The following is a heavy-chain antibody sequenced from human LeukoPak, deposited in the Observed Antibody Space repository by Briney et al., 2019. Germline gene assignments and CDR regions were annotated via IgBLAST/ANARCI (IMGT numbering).Heavy chain of an antibody. J-gene: IGHJ4*02. V-gene: IGHV3-15*01. D-gene: IGHD4-17*01. Sequence: GGSLRLSCAASGFTFRTAYMSWVRQAPGKGLEWVGLIKSIPGGGTTDYNGPLRGRFTISRDDSKNTLYLQMNSLKTEDTAVYYCTTGDYGDYVWTFDYWGQGTLVTVSS. CDR1: GFTFRTAY. CDR2: IKSIPGGGTT. CDR3: TTGDYGDYVWTFDY.